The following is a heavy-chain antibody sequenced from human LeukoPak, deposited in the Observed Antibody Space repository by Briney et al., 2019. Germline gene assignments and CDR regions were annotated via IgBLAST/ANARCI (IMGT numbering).Heavy chain of an antibody. Sequence: GGSLRLSCAASGFAFSGYPIHWVRQAPGKGLEWVAVISYDGSNKYYADSVKGRFTISRDNSKNTLYLQMNSLRAEDTAVYYCARDRVGATDYFDYWGQGTLVTVSS. CDR2: ISYDGSNK. V-gene: IGHV3-30-3*01. D-gene: IGHD1-26*01. CDR1: GFAFSGYP. J-gene: IGHJ4*02. CDR3: ARDRVGATDYFDY.